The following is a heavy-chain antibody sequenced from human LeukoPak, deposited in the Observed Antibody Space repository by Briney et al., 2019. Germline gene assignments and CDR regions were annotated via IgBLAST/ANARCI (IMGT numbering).Heavy chain of an antibody. CDR3: AKGEEMATISGYFDY. D-gene: IGHD5-24*01. V-gene: IGHV3-23*01. CDR1: GFTFSSYA. J-gene: IGHJ4*02. CDR2: ISGSGGST. Sequence: PGGSLRLSCAASGFTFSSYAMSWVRQAPGKGLEWVSAISGSGGSTYYADSVKGRFTISRDNSKNTLYLQMNSLRAEDTAVYYCAKGEEMATISGYFDYWGQGTLVTVSS.